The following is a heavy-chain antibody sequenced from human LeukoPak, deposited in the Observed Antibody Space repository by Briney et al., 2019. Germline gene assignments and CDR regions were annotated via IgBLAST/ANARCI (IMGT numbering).Heavy chain of an antibody. CDR3: ATDFLPWVATDY. CDR2: IYHSGST. J-gene: IGHJ4*02. D-gene: IGHD2-21*02. V-gene: IGHV4-38-2*02. Sequence: PSETLSLTCAVSGYSISSGYYWGWIRQPPGKGLEWIGSIYHSGSTYYNPSLKSRVTISVDTSKNQFSLKLSSVTAADTAVYYCATDFLPWVATDYWGQGTLVTVSS. CDR1: GYSISSGYY.